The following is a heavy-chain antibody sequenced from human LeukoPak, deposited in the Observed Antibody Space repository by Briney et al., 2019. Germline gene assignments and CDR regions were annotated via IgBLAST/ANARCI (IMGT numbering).Heavy chain of an antibody. J-gene: IGHJ4*02. Sequence: SVKVSCKASGFTFTRSAMQWVRQARGQRLVWIGWSVVGSGNTNYAKKFKERVTISRDMSTSTAYMDLSSLRSEDTAVYYCAALVDYYDSSGYYVDYWGQGNLVTVSS. V-gene: IGHV1-58*02. CDR1: GFTFTRSA. CDR3: AALVDYYDSSGYYVDY. CDR2: SVVGSGNT. D-gene: IGHD3-22*01.